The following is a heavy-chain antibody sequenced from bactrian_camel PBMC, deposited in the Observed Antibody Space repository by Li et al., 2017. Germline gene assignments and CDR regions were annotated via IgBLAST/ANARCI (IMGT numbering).Heavy chain of an antibody. J-gene: IGHJ6*01. Sequence: VQLVESGGGSVQPGGSLRLSCSYSRTPIINYCMAWFRQAPGKEREKVAYFSSTGTTSYADSVKGRFTITKDGDKNTLYLQMDNLKPEDTAMYYCAADHNFRAYCYTPSDFGFWGQGTQVTVSS. D-gene: IGHD1*01. CDR3: AADHNFRAYCYTPSDFGF. CDR2: FSSTGTT. V-gene: IGHV3S53*01. CDR1: RTPIINYC.